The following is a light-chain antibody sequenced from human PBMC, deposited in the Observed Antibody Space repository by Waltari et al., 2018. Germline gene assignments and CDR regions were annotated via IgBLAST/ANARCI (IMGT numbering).Light chain of an antibody. CDR3: QQYYHLYPYA. CDR2: RAS. Sequence: DFQMTQSPSTLSASVGDRVTITCRASQTIDVWLAWYQHKAWKAPELLISRASDLQSGVPSRFSGSGSGTEFSLTINNLQPDDFATYYCQQYYHLYPYAFGQGTKLEIK. J-gene: IGKJ2*01. V-gene: IGKV1-5*03. CDR1: QTIDVW.